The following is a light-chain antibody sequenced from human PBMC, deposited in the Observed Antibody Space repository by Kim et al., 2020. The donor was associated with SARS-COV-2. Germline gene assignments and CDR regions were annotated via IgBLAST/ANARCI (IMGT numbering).Light chain of an antibody. CDR2: DAS. CDR3: HQYGGSLPYT. CDR1: QSVNNNY. V-gene: IGKV3-20*01. J-gene: IGKJ2*01. Sequence: ENVLTQSPGTLSLSPGERATLSCRASQSVNNNYLAWYQHKPGQAPRLLIFDASSRAGGIPDRFSGSGSGTDFTLTISRLEPEDFAVYFCHQYGGSLPYTFGQGTKLEI.